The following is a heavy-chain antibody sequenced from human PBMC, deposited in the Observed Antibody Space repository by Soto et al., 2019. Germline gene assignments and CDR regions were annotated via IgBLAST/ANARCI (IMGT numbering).Heavy chain of an antibody. D-gene: IGHD2-2*02. CDR3: GKTDWSSISCYTVDI. CDR1: GFTFSNYA. CDR2: INSSGDST. V-gene: IGHV3-23*01. J-gene: IGHJ4*02. Sequence: GGSLRLSCAGSGFTFSNYAMSWVRQAQGKGLEWVSNINSSGDSTYYADSVKGRFTISRDNSKNTLYLQMNIMRAEDTAVYYCGKTDWSSISCYTVDIWGQGTLVTV.